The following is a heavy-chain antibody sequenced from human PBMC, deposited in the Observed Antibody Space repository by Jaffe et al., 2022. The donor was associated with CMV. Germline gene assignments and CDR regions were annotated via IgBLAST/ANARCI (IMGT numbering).Heavy chain of an antibody. Sequence: QVQLVESGGGVVQPGRSLRLSCAASGFTFSSYGMHWVRQAPGKGLEWVAVIWYDGSNKYYADSVKGRFTISRDNSKNTLYLQMNSLRAEDTAVYYCARGNLGLQQLVTEYFQHWGQGTLVTVSS. V-gene: IGHV3-33*01. CDR1: GFTFSSYG. D-gene: IGHD6-13*01. CDR3: ARGNLGLQQLVTEYFQH. CDR2: IWYDGSNK. J-gene: IGHJ1*01.